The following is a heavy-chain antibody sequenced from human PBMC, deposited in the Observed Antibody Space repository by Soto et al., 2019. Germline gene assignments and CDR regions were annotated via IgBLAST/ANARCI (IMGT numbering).Heavy chain of an antibody. CDR3: ARRAETNGWNGFGADKYYFDF. Sequence: QVQLVQSGAEVRKPGASVKVSCEASGYTFTSYDIYWVRQATGQGLEWMGWMNPCTGNSGYAQKFQGRVTMTSDTSISTAHMELSSLRSEDTAVYYCARRAETNGWNGFGADKYYFDFWGQGTLVTVSS. CDR1: GYTFTSYD. V-gene: IGHV1-8*01. CDR2: MNPCTGNS. J-gene: IGHJ4*02. D-gene: IGHD1-1*01.